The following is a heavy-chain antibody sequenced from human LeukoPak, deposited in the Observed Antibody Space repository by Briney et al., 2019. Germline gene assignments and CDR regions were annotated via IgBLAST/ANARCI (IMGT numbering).Heavy chain of an antibody. J-gene: IGHJ6*03. CDR2: INPNSGGT. Sequence: GASVKVSCKASGYTFTGYYMHWVRQAPGQGLEWMGWINPNSGGTNYAQKFQGRVTMTRDTSISTAYMELSRLRSDDTAVYYCARGKGRTDYYYYYYMDVWGKGTTVNVSS. D-gene: IGHD1-14*01. CDR3: ARGKGRTDYYYYYYMDV. CDR1: GYTFTGYY. V-gene: IGHV1-2*02.